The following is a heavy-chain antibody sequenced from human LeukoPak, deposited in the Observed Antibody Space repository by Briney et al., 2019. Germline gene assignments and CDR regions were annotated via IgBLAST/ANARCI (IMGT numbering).Heavy chain of an antibody. Sequence: SETLSLTCTVSGGSISSGDYYWSWIRQPPGTGLEWIGYIYYSGSTYYNPSLKSRVTISVDTSKNQFSLKLSSVTAADTAVYYCASGPYYYDSSGYLHPFDYWGQGTLVTVSS. CDR3: ASGPYYYDSSGYLHPFDY. J-gene: IGHJ4*02. D-gene: IGHD3-22*01. V-gene: IGHV4-30-4*01. CDR1: GGSISSGDYY. CDR2: IYYSGST.